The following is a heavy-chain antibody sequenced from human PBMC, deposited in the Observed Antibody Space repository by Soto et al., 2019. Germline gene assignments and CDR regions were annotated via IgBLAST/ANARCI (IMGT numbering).Heavy chain of an antibody. CDR3: AREQYSYGSYYYYGMDV. CDR1: GYTFTSYG. CDR2: IIPIFGTA. V-gene: IGHV1-69*13. D-gene: IGHD5-18*01. Sequence: ASVKVSCKASGYTFTSYGMNWVRQAPGRGLEWMGGIIPIFGTANYAQKSQGRVTITADESTSTAYMELSSLRSEDTAVYYCAREQYSYGSYYYYGMDVWGQGTTVTVSS. J-gene: IGHJ6*02.